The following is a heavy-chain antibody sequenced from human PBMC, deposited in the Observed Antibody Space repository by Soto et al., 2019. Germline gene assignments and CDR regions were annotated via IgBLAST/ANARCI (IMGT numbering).Heavy chain of an antibody. CDR2: IIPIFGTA. CDR3: ARGPYYDSSGYLFEY. D-gene: IGHD3-22*01. V-gene: IGHV1-69*13. Sequence: GTSVKVSCKDSGGTFSSYASSWVRQAPGQGLEWMGGIIPIFGTANYAQKFQGRVTITADESTSTAYMELSSLRSEDTAVYYCARGPYYDSSGYLFEYWGQGTLVTVSS. CDR1: GGTFSSYA. J-gene: IGHJ4*02.